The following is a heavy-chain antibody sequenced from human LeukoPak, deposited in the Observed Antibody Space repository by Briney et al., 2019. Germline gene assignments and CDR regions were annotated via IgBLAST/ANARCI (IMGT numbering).Heavy chain of an antibody. D-gene: IGHD3-9*01. V-gene: IGHV3-23*01. Sequence: GGSLRLSCAASGFTFDTYALSWVRRAPGKGLEWVSAISGSGTNTYYADSVKGRFTISRDNAKNSLYLQMNSLRAEDTAAYYCARDLKYFDWLLPYYYYMDVWGKGTTVTVSS. CDR2: ISGSGTNT. CDR1: GFTFDTYA. CDR3: ARDLKYFDWLLPYYYYMDV. J-gene: IGHJ6*03.